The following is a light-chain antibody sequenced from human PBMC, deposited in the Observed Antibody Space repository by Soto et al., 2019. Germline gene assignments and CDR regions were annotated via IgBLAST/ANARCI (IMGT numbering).Light chain of an antibody. Sequence: EKVMTQSPATLSMSPGERATLSCRASQSVSSFLAWSQQKPGQAPRLLIYGASTRATGIPARFSGSGSGTEFTLTISSLQSEDLAVYYCQQYSNWPSWTFGQGTKVEVK. CDR2: GAS. CDR3: QQYSNWPSWT. J-gene: IGKJ1*01. V-gene: IGKV3-15*01. CDR1: QSVSSF.